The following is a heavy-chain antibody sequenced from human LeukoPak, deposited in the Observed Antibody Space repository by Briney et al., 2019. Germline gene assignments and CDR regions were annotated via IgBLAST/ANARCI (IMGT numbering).Heavy chain of an antibody. J-gene: IGHJ4*02. CDR2: INPHSGGT. Sequence: ASVKVSCKASGYTFTNYGISWVRQAPGQGLECMGWINPHSGGTNYAQKFQGRVTMTRDTSISTAYMELSRLRSDDTAVYYCARFCSSSSCPFDYWGQGTLVTVSS. V-gene: IGHV1-2*02. CDR1: GYTFTNYG. D-gene: IGHD2-2*01. CDR3: ARFCSSSSCPFDY.